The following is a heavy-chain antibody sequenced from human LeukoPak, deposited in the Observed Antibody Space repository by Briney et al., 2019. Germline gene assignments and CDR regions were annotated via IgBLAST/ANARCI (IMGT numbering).Heavy chain of an antibody. Sequence: GGSLRLSCAASGFTFSSYEMNWVRQAPGKGLEWVGRSSNKADSYTTEYAASVKGRFTISRDDSKNSLYLQMNSLKIEDTAVYHCTRGYSGISIYAFDIWGQGTMVTVSS. D-gene: IGHD3-9*01. CDR3: TRGYSGISIYAFDI. V-gene: IGHV3-72*01. CDR1: GFTFSSYE. J-gene: IGHJ3*02. CDR2: SSNKADSYTT.